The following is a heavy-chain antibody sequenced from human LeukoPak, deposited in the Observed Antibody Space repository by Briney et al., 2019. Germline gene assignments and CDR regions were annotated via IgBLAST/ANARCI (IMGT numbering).Heavy chain of an antibody. V-gene: IGHV3-21*01. CDR1: GFTFSSYS. CDR3: ARDYYDYVWGSYRLFDY. Sequence: KPGGSLRLSCAASGFTFSSYSMNWVRQAPGKGLEWVSSISSSSSYIYYADSVKGRFTISRDNAKNSLYLQMNSLRAEDTAVYYCARDYYDYVWGSYRLFDYWGQETLVTVSS. CDR2: ISSSSSYI. D-gene: IGHD3-16*02. J-gene: IGHJ4*02.